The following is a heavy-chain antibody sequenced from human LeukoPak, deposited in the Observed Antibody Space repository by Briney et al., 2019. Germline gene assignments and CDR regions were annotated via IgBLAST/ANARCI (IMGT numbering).Heavy chain of an antibody. CDR3: AKALGSSDYSFDC. V-gene: IGHV3-23*01. D-gene: IGHD6-25*01. CDR1: GFTFSSYA. Sequence: GGSLRLSCAAAGFTFSSYAISWVRQAPGKGLGWVSVVRGNGGATYYADSVEGRFIVSGDYSKDTVYLQMNSLRAEDTALYYCAKALGSSDYSFDCWGQGTLVTVSS. J-gene: IGHJ4*02. CDR2: VRGNGGAT.